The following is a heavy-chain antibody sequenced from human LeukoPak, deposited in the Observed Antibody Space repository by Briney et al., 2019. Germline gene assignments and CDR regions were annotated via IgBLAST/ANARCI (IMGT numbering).Heavy chain of an antibody. CDR2: IKQDGSEK. CDR3: ARVSYDYVWGSYRRHFDY. CDR1: GFNFNNAW. V-gene: IGHV3-7*01. J-gene: IGHJ4*02. Sequence: GGSLRLSCATSGFNFNNAWMSWVRQAPGKGLEWVANIKQDGSEKYYVDSVKGRFTISRDNAKNSLYLQMNSLRAEDTAVYYCARVSYDYVWGSYRRHFDYWGQGTLVTVSS. D-gene: IGHD3-16*02.